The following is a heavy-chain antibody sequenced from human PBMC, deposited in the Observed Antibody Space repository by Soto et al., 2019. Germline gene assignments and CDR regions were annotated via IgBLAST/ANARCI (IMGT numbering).Heavy chain of an antibody. CDR2: ISYDGSNK. D-gene: IGHD3-10*01. V-gene: IGHV3-30-3*01. J-gene: IGHJ6*02. CDR1: GFTFSSYA. Sequence: GGSLRLSCAASGFTFSSYAMHWVRQAPGKGLEWVAVISYDGSNKYYADSVKGRFTISRDNSKNTLYLQMNSLRAEDTAVYYCARDSGYYGSGSYYNWSSFWDFVGKNYYYYYGMDVWGQGTTVTVSS. CDR3: ARDSGYYGSGSYYNWSSFWDFVGKNYYYYYGMDV.